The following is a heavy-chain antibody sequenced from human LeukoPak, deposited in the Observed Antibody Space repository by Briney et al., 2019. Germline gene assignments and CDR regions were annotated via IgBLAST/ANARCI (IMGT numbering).Heavy chain of an antibody. CDR1: GFTFSSYW. CDR3: ARAAVASPGDV. Sequence: PGGSLRLSCAASGFTFSSYWMSWVGQAPGKGLEGVANIKPDGDEGYYADSLKGRFSISRDNAENSLYLQMNSLRDDDTAVYYCARAAVASPGDVWGQGTTVTVSS. J-gene: IGHJ6*02. CDR2: IKPDGDEG. D-gene: IGHD6-19*01. V-gene: IGHV3-7*04.